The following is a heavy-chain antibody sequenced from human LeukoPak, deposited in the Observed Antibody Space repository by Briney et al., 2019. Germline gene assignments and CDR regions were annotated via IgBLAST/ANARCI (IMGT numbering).Heavy chain of an antibody. CDR3: ARVHHYDFWSGSNWFDP. Sequence: GGSLRLSCAASGFTFSSYAMHWVRQAPGKGLEWVAVISYDGSNKYYADSVKGRFTISRDNSKNTLYLQMNSLRAEDTAVYYCARVHHYDFWSGSNWFDPWGQGTLVTVSS. CDR2: ISYDGSNK. V-gene: IGHV3-30-3*01. CDR1: GFTFSSYA. J-gene: IGHJ5*02. D-gene: IGHD3-3*01.